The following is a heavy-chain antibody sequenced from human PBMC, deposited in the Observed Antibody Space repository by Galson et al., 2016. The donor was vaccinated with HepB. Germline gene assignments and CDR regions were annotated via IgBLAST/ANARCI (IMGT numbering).Heavy chain of an antibody. CDR1: GFTFRSYT. CDR2: ISSGSSYI. J-gene: IGHJ4*02. Sequence: SLRLSCAASGFTFRSYTMNWVRQAPGKGLEWVSSISSGSSYIYYADSVKGRLTISRDNAKNSLYLQMNSLRVDDTAVYYCARRLKDPDYWGQGTLVTVSS. V-gene: IGHV3-21*04. CDR3: ARRLKDPDY.